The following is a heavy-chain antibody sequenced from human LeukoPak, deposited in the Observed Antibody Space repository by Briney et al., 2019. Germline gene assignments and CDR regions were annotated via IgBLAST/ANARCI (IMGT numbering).Heavy chain of an antibody. CDR3: ARDWYCSSTSCYRVGLDY. D-gene: IGHD2-2*01. Sequence: GGSLRLSCVASGFTLSSYNMKWVRQAPGKRLEWVSSISWRSSDIEYADSVKGRFTISRDIDKKSQYLQMNSLRVEDTAVYYCARDWYCSSTSCYRVGLDYWGQGTLVTVSS. CDR1: GFTLSSYN. V-gene: IGHV3-21*01. J-gene: IGHJ4*02. CDR2: ISWRSSDI.